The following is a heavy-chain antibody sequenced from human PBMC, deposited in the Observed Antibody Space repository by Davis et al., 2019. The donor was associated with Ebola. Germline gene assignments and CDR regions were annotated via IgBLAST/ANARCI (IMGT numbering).Heavy chain of an antibody. CDR3: ARAWLQLRYFDL. CDR2: ISYDGSNK. CDR1: GFTFSSYA. J-gene: IGHJ2*01. V-gene: IGHV3-30-3*01. D-gene: IGHD5-24*01. Sequence: GGSLRLSCAASGFTFSSYAMHWVRQAPGKGLEWVAVISYDGSNKYYADSVKGRFTISRDNSKNTLYLQMNSLRAEDTAVYYCARAWLQLRYFDLWGRGTLVTVSS.